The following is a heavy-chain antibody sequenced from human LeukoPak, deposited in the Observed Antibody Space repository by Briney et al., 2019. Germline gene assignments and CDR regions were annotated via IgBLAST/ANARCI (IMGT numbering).Heavy chain of an antibody. CDR1: GFTFYNYA. Sequence: PGESLRLSCAASGFTFYNYAMSWVRQAPGKGLEWVSGISGSGGSTFYAESVKGRFTISRDDSKLYLQMNSLRAEDTAVYYCAKRGVQQWLVDWYFDYWGQGTLVTVSS. D-gene: IGHD6-19*01. V-gene: IGHV3-23*01. CDR2: ISGSGGST. J-gene: IGHJ4*02. CDR3: AKRGVQQWLVDWYFDY.